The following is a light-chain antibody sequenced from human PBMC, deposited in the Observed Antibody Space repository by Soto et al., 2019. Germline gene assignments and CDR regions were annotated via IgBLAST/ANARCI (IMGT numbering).Light chain of an antibody. V-gene: IGLV2-14*01. CDR3: SSNTSSSTYV. CDR2: EVS. CDR1: SSDVGGYNF. J-gene: IGLJ1*01. Sequence: QSVLTQPASVSGSPGQSITISCTGTSSDVGGYNFVSWYQQHPGKAPKRMIDEVSNRPTWVSNRFSCSTPGNTASLTISGLQAEDEADYYCSSNTSSSTYVFGTGSKVTVL.